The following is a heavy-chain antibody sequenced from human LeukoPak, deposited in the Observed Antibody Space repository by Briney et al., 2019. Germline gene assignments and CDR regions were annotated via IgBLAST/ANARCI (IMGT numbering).Heavy chain of an antibody. J-gene: IGHJ4*02. CDR3: AKDDSGSYYYY. D-gene: IGHD1-26*01. CDR1: GFTFSNYA. CDR2: ISGSGGST. Sequence: AGGSLRLSCAASGFTFSNYAMSWVRQAPGKGLEWVSAISGSGGSTYYADSVKGRFTISRDNSKNTLYLQMNSLRAEDTAVYYCAKDDSGSYYYYWGQGTLVTVSS. V-gene: IGHV3-23*01.